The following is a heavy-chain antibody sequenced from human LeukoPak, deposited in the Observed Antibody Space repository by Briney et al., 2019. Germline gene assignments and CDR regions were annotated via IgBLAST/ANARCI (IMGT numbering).Heavy chain of an antibody. D-gene: IGHD5-18*01. CDR1: GFTFSSYS. CDR3: ARDPQRYSYGYSYSDY. CDR2: ISSSSSYI. J-gene: IGHJ4*02. Sequence: PGGSLRLSCAASGFTFSSYSMTWVRQAPGKGLEWVSSISSSSSYIYYADSVKGRFTISRDNAKNLLYLQMNSLRAEDTAVYYCARDPQRYSYGYSYSDYWGQGTLVTVSS. V-gene: IGHV3-21*01.